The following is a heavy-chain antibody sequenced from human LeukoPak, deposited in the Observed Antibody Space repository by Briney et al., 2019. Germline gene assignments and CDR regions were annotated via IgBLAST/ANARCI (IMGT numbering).Heavy chain of an antibody. CDR1: GYTFTGYY. CDR3: ASSYSSSWTDAFDI. D-gene: IGHD6-13*01. V-gene: IGHV1-2*02. Sequence: ASVKVSCKASGYTFTGYYMHWVRQAPGQGLEWMGWINPNSGGTNYAQKFQGRVTMTRDTSISTAYMELSSLRSEDTAVYYCASSYSSSWTDAFDIWGQGTMVTVSS. J-gene: IGHJ3*02. CDR2: INPNSGGT.